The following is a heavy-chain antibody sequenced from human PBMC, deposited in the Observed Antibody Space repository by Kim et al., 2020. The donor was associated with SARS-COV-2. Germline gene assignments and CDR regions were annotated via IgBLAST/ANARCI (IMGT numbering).Heavy chain of an antibody. Sequence: GGSLRLSCAASGFTFGDYWMSWVRQAPGKGLEWVANINQDGSETYYVDSVKGRVTISRDNAKNSLYLQMNSLRAEDMAVYYCARARAAGTVDYWGQGTLV. CDR1: GFTFGDYW. J-gene: IGHJ4*02. D-gene: IGHD6-13*01. V-gene: IGHV3-7*03. CDR2: INQDGSET. CDR3: ARARAAGTVDY.